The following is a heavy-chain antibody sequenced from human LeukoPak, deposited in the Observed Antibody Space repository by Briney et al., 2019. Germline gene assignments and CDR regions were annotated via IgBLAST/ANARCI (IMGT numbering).Heavy chain of an antibody. V-gene: IGHV1-18*01. Sequence: ASVKVSCKASGYTFTTYGISWVRQAPGQGLEWMGWINTYNGNTNYAQKLQGRVTMTTDTSTSTVYMELSSLRSEDTAVYYCARERGIAVSNRRESYFEYWGQGTLVTVSS. J-gene: IGHJ4*02. CDR2: INTYNGNT. D-gene: IGHD6-19*01. CDR3: ARERGIAVSNRRESYFEY. CDR1: GYTFTTYG.